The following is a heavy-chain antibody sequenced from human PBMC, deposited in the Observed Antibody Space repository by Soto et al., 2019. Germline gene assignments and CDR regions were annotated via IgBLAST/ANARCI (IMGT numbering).Heavy chain of an antibody. CDR2: IVVGSGNT. Sequence: SVKVSCKASGFTFTSSAVQWVRQARGQRLEWIGWIVVGSGNTNYAQKFQERVTITRDMSTSTAYMELSSLRSEDTAVYYCAAGEDFWSGYYLYYYYYGMDVWGQGTTVTV. J-gene: IGHJ6*02. V-gene: IGHV1-58*01. D-gene: IGHD3-3*01. CDR1: GFTFTSSA. CDR3: AAGEDFWSGYYLYYYYYGMDV.